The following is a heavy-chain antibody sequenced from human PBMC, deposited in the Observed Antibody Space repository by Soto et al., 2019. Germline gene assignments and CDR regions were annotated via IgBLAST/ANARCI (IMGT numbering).Heavy chain of an antibody. CDR3: ARGITMVRGVLLDAFDI. Sequence: QVQLVQSGAEVKKPGASVKVSCKASGYTFTGYYMHWVRQAPGQGLEWMGWINPNSGSTNYAQKFQGWVTMTRDTSISTAYMELSRLRSDDTAVYYCARGITMVRGVLLDAFDIWGQGTMVTVSS. D-gene: IGHD3-10*01. CDR1: GYTFTGYY. J-gene: IGHJ3*02. V-gene: IGHV1-2*04. CDR2: INPNSGST.